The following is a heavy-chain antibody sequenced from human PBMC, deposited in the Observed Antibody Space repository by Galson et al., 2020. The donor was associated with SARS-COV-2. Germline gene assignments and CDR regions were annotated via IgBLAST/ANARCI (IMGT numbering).Heavy chain of an antibody. V-gene: IGHV3-21*01. CDR1: GFTFSSYS. CDR3: ATGPYCSGGSCYDY. CDR2: ISSSSSYI. J-gene: IGHJ4*02. D-gene: IGHD2-15*01. Sequence: GGSLRLSCAASGFTFSSYSMNWVRQAPGKGLEWVSSISSSSSYIYYADSVKGRFTISRDNAKNSLYLQMNSLRAEDTAVYYCATGPYCSGGSCYDYWGQGTLVTVSS.